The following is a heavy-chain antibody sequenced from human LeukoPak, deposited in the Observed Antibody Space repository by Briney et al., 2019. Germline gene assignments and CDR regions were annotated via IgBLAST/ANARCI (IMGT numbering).Heavy chain of an antibody. J-gene: IGHJ6*03. CDR1: GFTFSSYA. CDR3: AKDPMAYYYYYMDV. Sequence: PGGSLRLSCAASGFTFSSYAMSWVRQAPGKGLEWVSAISGSGGSTYYADSVKGRFTISRDNSKNTLYLQMNSLRAEDTAVYYCAKDPMAYYYYYMDVWGKGTTVTVS. D-gene: IGHD3-10*01. V-gene: IGHV3-23*01. CDR2: ISGSGGST.